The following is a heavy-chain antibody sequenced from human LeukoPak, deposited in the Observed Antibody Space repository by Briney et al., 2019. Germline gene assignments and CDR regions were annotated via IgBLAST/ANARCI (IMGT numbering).Heavy chain of an antibody. Sequence: SETLSLTCAVYGGSFSGYYWSWIRQPPGKGLEWIGEINHSGSTNYNPSLKSRVTISVDTSKNQFSLKLSSVTAADTAVYYCAPLYCSSTSCYAGKHWFDPWGQGTLVTVSS. CDR1: GGSFSGYY. D-gene: IGHD2-2*01. CDR2: INHSGST. J-gene: IGHJ5*02. CDR3: APLYCSSTSCYAGKHWFDP. V-gene: IGHV4-34*01.